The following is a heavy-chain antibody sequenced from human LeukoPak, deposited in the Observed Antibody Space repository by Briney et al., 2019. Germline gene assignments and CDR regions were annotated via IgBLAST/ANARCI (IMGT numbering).Heavy chain of an antibody. V-gene: IGHV4-30-4*01. CDR2: IYHTGSF. Sequence: KASETLSLTCTVSGGSISSGDYYWSWIRQPPGKGLEWIGFIYHTGSFHYNPSLKSRVTISADTSKNQFSLNLRSVTAADTAVYFFGRESRIVGTTSVWYYCDYWGQGTLVTVSS. D-gene: IGHD1-26*01. CDR1: GGSISSGDYY. J-gene: IGHJ4*02. CDR3: GRESRIVGTTSVWYYCDY.